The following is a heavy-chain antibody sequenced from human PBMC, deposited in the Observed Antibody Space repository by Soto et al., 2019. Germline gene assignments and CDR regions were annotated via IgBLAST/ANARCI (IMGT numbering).Heavy chain of an antibody. J-gene: IGHJ5*02. V-gene: IGHV1-24*01. CDR2: FDLEDGET. Sequence: ASVKVSCKVSGYTLTELSIHWVRQAPGKGLEWMGGFDLEDGETIYAQKFQGRVTMTEDTSTDTAYMELSSLRSEDTAMYYCARDMYSSDYFVKWFEPWGQGTLVTVSS. D-gene: IGHD6-19*01. CDR3: ARDMYSSDYFVKWFEP. CDR1: GYTLTELS.